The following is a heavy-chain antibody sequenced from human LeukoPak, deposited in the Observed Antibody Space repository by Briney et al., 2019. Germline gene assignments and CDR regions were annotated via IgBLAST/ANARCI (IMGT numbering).Heavy chain of an antibody. Sequence: GGSLTLSCAASGFTFSDYYMSWIRQAPGKGLEWVSYISSSGSTIYYADSVKGRFTLSRDNAKNSLYLQMNSLRGEDTAVYYCARGSHVLRYFDWLPPFDYWGQGTLVTVSS. CDR2: ISSSGSTI. CDR3: ARGSHVLRYFDWLPPFDY. D-gene: IGHD3-9*01. J-gene: IGHJ4*02. CDR1: GFTFSDYY. V-gene: IGHV3-11*01.